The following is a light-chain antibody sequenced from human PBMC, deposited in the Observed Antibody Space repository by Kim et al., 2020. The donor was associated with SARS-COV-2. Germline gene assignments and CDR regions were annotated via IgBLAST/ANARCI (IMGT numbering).Light chain of an antibody. V-gene: IGKV1-17*01. CDR3: LQHNNYPYT. CDR1: QGIRKD. CDR2: AAS. J-gene: IGKJ2*01. Sequence: ASVGDRVTITSRASQGIRKDLSWYQQKPGKAPKRLISAASSLQSGVPSRFSGSGSGTEFTLTISSLQPEDFATYYCLQHNNYPYTFGQGTKLEI.